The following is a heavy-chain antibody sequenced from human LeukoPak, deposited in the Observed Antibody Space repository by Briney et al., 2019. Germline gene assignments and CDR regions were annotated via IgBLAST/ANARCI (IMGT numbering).Heavy chain of an antibody. V-gene: IGHV3-48*01. CDR1: EFTFSSYS. D-gene: IGHD3-22*01. J-gene: IGHJ4*02. CDR2: ISSSSTI. Sequence: GGSLRLSCAASEFTFSSYSMNWVRQAPGKGLEWVSYISSSSTIYYADSVKGRFTISRDNAKNSLYLQMNSLRAEDTAVYYCARAYYYDSSGYFGFSNWGQGTLVTVSS. CDR3: ARAYYYDSSGYFGFSN.